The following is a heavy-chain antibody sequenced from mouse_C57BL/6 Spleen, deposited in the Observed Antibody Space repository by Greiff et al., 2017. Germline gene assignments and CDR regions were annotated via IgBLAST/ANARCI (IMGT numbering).Heavy chain of an antibody. CDR2: IWSGGST. D-gene: IGHD1-1*01. CDR1: GFSLTSYG. Sequence: VKLVESGPGLVQPSQSLSITCTVSGFSLTSYGVHWVRQSPGKGLEWLGVIWSGGSTDYNAAFISRLSISKDNSKSQVFFKMNSLQADDTAIYYCARPLLGSSLYAMDYWGQGTSVTVSS. J-gene: IGHJ4*01. CDR3: ARPLLGSSLYAMDY. V-gene: IGHV2-2*01.